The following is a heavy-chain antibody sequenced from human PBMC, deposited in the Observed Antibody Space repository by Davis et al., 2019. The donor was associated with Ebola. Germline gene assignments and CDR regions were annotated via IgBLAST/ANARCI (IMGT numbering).Heavy chain of an antibody. CDR1: GFTFSNAW. CDR2: IKSKTDGGTT. CDR3: AKARSSWTPFDY. J-gene: IGHJ4*02. D-gene: IGHD6-13*01. Sequence: PGGSLRLSCAASGFTFSNAWMNWVRQAPGKGLEWVGRIKSKTDGGTTDYAAPVKGRFTISRDDSKNTLYLQMNSLRVDDTAVYYCAKARSSWTPFDYWGQGTLVTVSS. V-gene: IGHV3-15*07.